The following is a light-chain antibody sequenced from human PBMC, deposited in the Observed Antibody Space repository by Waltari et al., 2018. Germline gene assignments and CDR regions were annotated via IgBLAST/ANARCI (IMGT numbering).Light chain of an antibody. V-gene: IGLV1-51*02. CDR3: GTWDSGLSGGV. Sequence: QSVLTQPPSVSAAPGQKVTISCSGSSFNIGNNYVSWYQQVPGTAPKLLIYENNRRPAGIPDRCAGSKSGTSATLGITGLQTGDEADYYCGTWDSGLSGGVFGGGTKLTVL. J-gene: IGLJ3*02. CDR1: SFNIGNNY. CDR2: ENN.